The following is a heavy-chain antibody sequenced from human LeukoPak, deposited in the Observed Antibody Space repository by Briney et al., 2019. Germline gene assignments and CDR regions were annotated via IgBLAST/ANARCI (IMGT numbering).Heavy chain of an antibody. D-gene: IGHD3-22*01. CDR2: VYTSGST. J-gene: IGHJ4*02. CDR3: ARGLRPEKLGHYYDSSGYCPHFDY. CDR1: GGSISSYY. Sequence: SETLSLTCTVSGGSISSYYWSWIRQPAGKGLQWIGRVYTSGSTNYNPSLKSRLTMSVDTSKNQFSLKLSSVTAADTAVYYCARGLRPEKLGHYYDSSGYCPHFDYWGQGTLVTVSS. V-gene: IGHV4-4*07.